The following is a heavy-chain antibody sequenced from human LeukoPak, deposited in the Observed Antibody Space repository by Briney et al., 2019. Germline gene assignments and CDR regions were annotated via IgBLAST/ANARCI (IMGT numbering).Heavy chain of an antibody. D-gene: IGHD3-10*01. Sequence: YPGGSLRLSCAVSGFTVSSNDMSWVRQAPGKGLEWVSVMHSGGTTYYADSVKGRFTISRDNSKNTLYLQMNSLRAEDTAVYYCARDPSRDYQSVLDPWGQGTLVTVSS. CDR1: GFTVSSND. CDR3: ARDPSRDYQSVLDP. J-gene: IGHJ5*02. V-gene: IGHV3-53*01. CDR2: MHSGGTT.